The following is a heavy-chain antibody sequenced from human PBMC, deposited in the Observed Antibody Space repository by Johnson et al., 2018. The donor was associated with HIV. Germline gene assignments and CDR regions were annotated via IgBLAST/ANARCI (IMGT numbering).Heavy chain of an antibody. V-gene: IGHV3-30-3*01. D-gene: IGHD6-19*01. CDR1: RFTFSSYA. Sequence: QVQLVESGGGVVQPGRSLRLSCAASRFTFSSYAIHWVRQAPGKGLEWVAVILYDGSNKYYADSVKGRFTISRDNSKNTLYLQMNSLRAEDTAVYYCARDGVAGTSGDIWGQGTMVTVSS. CDR3: ARDGVAGTSGDI. J-gene: IGHJ3*02. CDR2: ILYDGSNK.